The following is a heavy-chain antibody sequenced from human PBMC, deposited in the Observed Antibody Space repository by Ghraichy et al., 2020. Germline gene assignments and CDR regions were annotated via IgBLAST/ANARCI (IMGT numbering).Heavy chain of an antibody. J-gene: IGHJ6*02. CDR3: ARASRVVRFYYYDGMDV. Sequence: GGSLRLSCVGSGFSLSSYNMNWVRQSPGKGLEWISYITSSSRSIFYADSVKGRFTISRDNAKNSVSLQMTSLRDEDTAVYYCARASRVVRFYYYDGMDVLGQGTTVTVSS. CDR2: ITSSSRSI. CDR1: GFSLSSYN. D-gene: IGHD3-22*01. V-gene: IGHV3-48*02.